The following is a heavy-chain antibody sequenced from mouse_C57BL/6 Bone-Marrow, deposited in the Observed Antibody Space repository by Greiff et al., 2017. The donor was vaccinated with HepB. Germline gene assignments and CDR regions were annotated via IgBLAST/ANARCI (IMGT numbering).Heavy chain of an antibody. V-gene: IGHV1-7*01. D-gene: IGHD1-1*01. Sequence: QVHVKQSGAELAKPGASVKLSCKASGYTFTSYRMHWVKQRPGQGLEWIGYINPSSGYTKYNQKFKDKATLTADKSSSTAYMQLSSLTYEDSAVYYCARRPYGSPMDYWGQGTSVTVSS. CDR1: GYTFTSYR. J-gene: IGHJ4*01. CDR3: ARRPYGSPMDY. CDR2: INPSSGYT.